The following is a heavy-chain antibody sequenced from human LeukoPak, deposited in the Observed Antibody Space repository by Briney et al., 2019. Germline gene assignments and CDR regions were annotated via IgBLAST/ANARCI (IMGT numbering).Heavy chain of an antibody. CDR1: GGSISSYY. CDR2: IYYSGST. D-gene: IGHD3-22*01. J-gene: IGHJ4*02. V-gene: IGHV4-59*01. CDR3: ARVAVGYYVDY. Sequence: SETLSLTCTVSGGSISSYYWSWIRQPPGKGLEWIGYIYYSGSTNYNPSLKSRVTISVDTSKNQFSLRLSSVTAADTAVYYCARVAVGYYVDYWGQGTLVTVSS.